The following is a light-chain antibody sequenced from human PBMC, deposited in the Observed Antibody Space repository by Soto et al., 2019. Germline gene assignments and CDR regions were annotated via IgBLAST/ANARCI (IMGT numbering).Light chain of an antibody. Sequence: QSAPTQPASVSGSPGQSVTISCAGTSSDVGGYNFVSWYQQHPGKAPQLIIYDVSCRPSGVFNRFSGSKSGNTASLTFSGLQAEDEADYYCSSYTSSYTYVFGTGTKVTVL. V-gene: IGLV2-14*03. CDR1: SSDVGGYNF. CDR3: SSYTSSYTYV. J-gene: IGLJ1*01. CDR2: DVS.